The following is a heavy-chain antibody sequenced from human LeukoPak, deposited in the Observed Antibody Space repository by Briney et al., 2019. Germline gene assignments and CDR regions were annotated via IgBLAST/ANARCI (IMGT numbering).Heavy chain of an antibody. D-gene: IGHD4-17*01. Sequence: PGGSLRLSCAASGFTFSTYSMTWVRQAPGKGLEWVSSISTSSSYMYYADSVKGRFTISRDNAKNSLYLQMNSLRAEDTAVYYCANNYGDYDYWGQGTLVTVSS. V-gene: IGHV3-21*01. CDR1: GFTFSTYS. J-gene: IGHJ4*02. CDR2: ISTSSSYM. CDR3: ANNYGDYDY.